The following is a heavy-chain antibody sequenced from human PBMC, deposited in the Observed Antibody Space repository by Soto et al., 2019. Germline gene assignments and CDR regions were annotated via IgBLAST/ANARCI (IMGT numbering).Heavy chain of an antibody. CDR3: ARDGLYDYVSGNYPF. V-gene: IGHV3-33*01. Sequence: QVQLLESGGGVVQPGRSLRLSCAASGFTFSSYGMHWVRQAPGKGLEWVAIIWYDGGNKYYADSVKGRFTISRDHSKNTLYLQINRLRAEATAVYYCARDGLYDYVSGNYPFWGKGTLVTVSS. J-gene: IGHJ4*02. D-gene: IGHD3-16*02. CDR1: GFTFSSYG. CDR2: IWYDGGNK.